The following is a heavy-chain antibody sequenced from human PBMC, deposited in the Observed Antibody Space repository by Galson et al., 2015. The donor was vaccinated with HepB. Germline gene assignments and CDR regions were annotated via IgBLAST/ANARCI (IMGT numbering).Heavy chain of an antibody. V-gene: IGHV3-30-3*01. CDR3: ARGIVVDAFDI. Sequence: LRLSCAASGFTFSNYAMSWVRQAPGKGLQWVALISYDGSNKGYADSVTGRFTISRDNFKNTLFLQMNSLRREDTAVYYCARGIVVDAFDIWGQGTMVTVSS. CDR1: GFTFSNYA. CDR2: ISYDGSNK. J-gene: IGHJ3*02. D-gene: IGHD3-22*01.